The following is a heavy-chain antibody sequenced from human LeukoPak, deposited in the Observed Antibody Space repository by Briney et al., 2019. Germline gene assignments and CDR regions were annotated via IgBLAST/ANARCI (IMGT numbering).Heavy chain of an antibody. CDR1: GFTFSSYG. D-gene: IGHD4-17*01. CDR3: AKDYGDYGDYFDY. V-gene: IGHV3-33*06. J-gene: IGHJ4*02. Sequence: PGRSLRLSCAASGFTFSSYGMHWARQAPGKGLEWVAVIWYDGSNKYYADSVKGRFTISRDNSKNTLYLQMNSLRAEDTAVYYCAKDYGDYGDYFDYWGQGTLVTVSS. CDR2: IWYDGSNK.